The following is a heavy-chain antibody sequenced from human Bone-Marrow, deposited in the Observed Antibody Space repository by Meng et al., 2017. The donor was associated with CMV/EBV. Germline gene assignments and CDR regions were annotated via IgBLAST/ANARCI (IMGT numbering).Heavy chain of an antibody. Sequence: ASVKVSCKASGYTFTGYYMHWVRQAPGQGLEWMGWINPNSGGTNYAQKFQGRVTMTRDTSISTAYMELSRLRSDDTAVYYCVRPGYCSSTSCYLLDYWGQGTLVTVSS. J-gene: IGHJ4*02. CDR1: GYTFTGYY. V-gene: IGHV1-2*02. CDR3: VRPGYCSSTSCYLLDY. CDR2: INPNSGGT. D-gene: IGHD2-2*01.